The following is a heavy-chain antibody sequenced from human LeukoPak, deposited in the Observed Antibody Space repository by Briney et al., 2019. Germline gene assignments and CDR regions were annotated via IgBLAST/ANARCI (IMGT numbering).Heavy chain of an antibody. Sequence: GGSVRLSCAASGFTFSEYNMAWVRQAPGKGGEGVSYITNGGSTIHHADSVKGRFTISRDNAKKTLYLQMHSLRAEDTAVYYCARSIGLTGGGVDVWGQGTTVTVSS. CDR1: GFTFSEYN. CDR2: ITNGGSTI. D-gene: IGHD3-9*01. J-gene: IGHJ6*02. V-gene: IGHV3-11*01. CDR3: ARSIGLTGGGVDV.